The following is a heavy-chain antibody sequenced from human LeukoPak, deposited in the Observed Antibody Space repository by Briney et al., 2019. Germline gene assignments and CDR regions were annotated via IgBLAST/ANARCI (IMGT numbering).Heavy chain of an antibody. CDR3: ARESETSGWYDY. J-gene: IGHJ4*02. V-gene: IGHV3-43*02. CDR2: ISGDGGST. CDR1: GFIFDNYA. Sequence: GGSLRHSCAAPGFIFDNYAIHWVRQAPGKGLEWVSLISGDGGSTFYADSVRGRFTISRDNTRKSLSLQMSSLRSEDTALYYCARESETSGWYDYWGQGTLVTVSS. D-gene: IGHD6-19*01.